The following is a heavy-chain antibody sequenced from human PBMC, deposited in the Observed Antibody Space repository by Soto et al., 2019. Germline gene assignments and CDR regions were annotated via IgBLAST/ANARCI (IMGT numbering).Heavy chain of an antibody. D-gene: IGHD2-15*01. J-gene: IGHJ5*02. CDR2: IYYGGST. Sequence: PSETLSLTCTVSGGSISSGGHYWSWIRQHPGKGLEWIGYIYYGGSTYYNPSLKSRVTISVDTSKNQFSLKLSSVTAADTAVYYCARDQRADYCSGGSCYGGDNWFDPWGQGTLVTVSS. V-gene: IGHV4-31*03. CDR1: GGSISSGGHY. CDR3: ARDQRADYCSGGSCYGGDNWFDP.